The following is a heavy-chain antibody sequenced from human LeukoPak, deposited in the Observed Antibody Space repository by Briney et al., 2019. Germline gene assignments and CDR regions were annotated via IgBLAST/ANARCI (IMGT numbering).Heavy chain of an antibody. J-gene: IGHJ4*02. CDR1: GFTFDDYA. D-gene: IGHD3-9*01. V-gene: IGHV3-9*01. Sequence: GGSLRLSCAAPGFTFDDYAMHWVRQAPGKGLEWVSGISWNSGSIGYADSVKGRFTISRDNAKNSLYLQMNSLRAEDTAVYYCAKTPYYDILTGYYYFDYWGQGTLVTVSS. CDR3: AKTPYYDILTGYYYFDY. CDR2: ISWNSGSI.